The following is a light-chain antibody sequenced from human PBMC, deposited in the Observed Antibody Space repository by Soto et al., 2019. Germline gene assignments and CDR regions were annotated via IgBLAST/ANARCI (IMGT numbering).Light chain of an antibody. V-gene: IGKV3-11*01. Sequence: EIVLTQSPATLSLSPGERATLSCRASQSVSSYLAWYRQKPGQAPRLLIYDASNRATGIPARLSGSGSGTDFTLTISSLQPEDFATYDCQQSYSTSWTFGQGTKVDI. CDR1: QSVSSY. CDR2: DAS. J-gene: IGKJ1*01. CDR3: QQSYSTSWT.